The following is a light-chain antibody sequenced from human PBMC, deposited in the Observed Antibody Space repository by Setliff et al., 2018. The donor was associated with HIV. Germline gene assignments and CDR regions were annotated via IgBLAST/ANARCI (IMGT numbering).Light chain of an antibody. J-gene: IGLJ1*01. Sequence: QSVLTQPPSASGFPGQSVTISCTGTSSDIGSYNYVSWYQQYAGDAPKLIIFEVSKRPSGVSHRFSASKSGNTASLTISGLQAEDEADYYCCSYAGSTTYVFGTGTKVTVL. CDR1: SSDIGSYNY. V-gene: IGLV2-8*01. CDR3: CSYAGSTTYV. CDR2: EVS.